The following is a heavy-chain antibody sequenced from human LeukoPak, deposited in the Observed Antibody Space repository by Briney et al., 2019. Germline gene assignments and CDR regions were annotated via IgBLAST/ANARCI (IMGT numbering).Heavy chain of an antibody. V-gene: IGHV4-61*02. CDR2: IYTSGSA. CDR1: GGSISSGSYY. Sequence: SETLSLTCTVSGGSISSGSYYWSGIRHPAGKGLEWIGRIYTSGSANYNPSLKSRVTISVDTSKNQFALKLSSVTAADTAVYYCARGVAVAGTSFDAFDIWGQGTMVTVSS. J-gene: IGHJ3*02. D-gene: IGHD6-19*01. CDR3: ARGVAVAGTSFDAFDI.